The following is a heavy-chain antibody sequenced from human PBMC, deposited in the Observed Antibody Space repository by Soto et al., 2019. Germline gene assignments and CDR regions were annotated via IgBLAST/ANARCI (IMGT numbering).Heavy chain of an antibody. CDR1: GGSISSYY. V-gene: IGHV4-59*01. CDR2: IYYSGST. J-gene: IGHJ5*02. D-gene: IGHD2-2*01. Sequence: SETLSLTCTVSGGSISSYYWSWIRQPPGKGLEWIGYIYYSGSTNYNPSLKSRVTISVDTSKNQFSLKLSSVTAADTAVYYCARNQLRNYNGFDPWGQGTLVTVSS. CDR3: ARNQLRNYNGFDP.